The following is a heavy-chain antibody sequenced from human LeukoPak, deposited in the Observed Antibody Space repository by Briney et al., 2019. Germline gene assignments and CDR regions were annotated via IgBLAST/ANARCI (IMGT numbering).Heavy chain of an antibody. CDR3: ARDKGIVVVTLDAFDI. J-gene: IGHJ3*02. CDR1: GFTFSSYS. Sequence: PGGSLRLSCAASGFTFSSYSMNWVRQAPGKGLEWVSYISSSSTIYYADSVKGRFTISRDNARNSLYLQMNSLRAEDTAVYYCARDKGIVVVTLDAFDIWGQGTMVTVSS. D-gene: IGHD3-22*01. CDR2: ISSSSTI. V-gene: IGHV3-48*04.